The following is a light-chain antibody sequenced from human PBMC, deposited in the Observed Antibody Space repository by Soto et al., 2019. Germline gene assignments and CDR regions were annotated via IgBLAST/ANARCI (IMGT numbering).Light chain of an antibody. V-gene: IGLV2-14*03. J-gene: IGLJ3*02. CDR3: SSSTHSNTVV. CDR2: DVT. Sequence: HSALTQPAPVSGSPGQSVILSCSGTSCDIGAYDHVAWFQQHPGEVPKLLLRDVTNRPSGVSGRFSGSKSGNTAYLTISGLRPEDEADYYCSSSTHSNTVVFGGGTKLTVL. CDR1: SCDIGAYDH.